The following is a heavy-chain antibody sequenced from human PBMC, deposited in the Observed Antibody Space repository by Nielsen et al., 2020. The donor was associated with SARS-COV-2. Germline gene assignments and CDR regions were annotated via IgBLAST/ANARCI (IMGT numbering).Heavy chain of an antibody. V-gene: IGHV3-48*04. J-gene: IGHJ4*02. D-gene: IGHD6-19*01. CDR3: ASSGWLDY. Sequence: GESLKISCAASGFTFSSYGMHWVRQTPGKGLEWISYITNTGAEYYADSVKGRFTISRDNAQSSLNLLMNNLRAEDTAVYYCASSGWLDYWGQGTRVTVSS. CDR1: GFTFSSYG. CDR2: ITNTGAE.